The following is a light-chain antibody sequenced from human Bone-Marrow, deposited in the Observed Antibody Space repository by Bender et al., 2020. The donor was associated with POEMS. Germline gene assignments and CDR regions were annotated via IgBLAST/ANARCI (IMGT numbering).Light chain of an antibody. CDR1: NLGSEA. J-gene: IGLJ1*01. V-gene: IGLV3-21*02. CDR2: DDG. CDR3: QVWDRIRDHYV. Sequence: SYVLTQPPSVSLAPGQTARITCGGPNLGSEAVYWYQQMPGQAPVVVVYDDGDRPSGIPERFSASTSGNTATLTITRVEAGDEADYYCQVWDRIRDHYVFGTGTTVTVL.